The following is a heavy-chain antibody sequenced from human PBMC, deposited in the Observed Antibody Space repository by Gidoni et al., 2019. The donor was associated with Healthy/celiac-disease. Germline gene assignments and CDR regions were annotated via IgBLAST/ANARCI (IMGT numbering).Heavy chain of an antibody. CDR3: ARGEVTNGDALDY. V-gene: IGHV3-48*01. J-gene: IGHJ4*02. D-gene: IGHD2-8*01. CDR2: ISSSSSTL. Sequence: EVQLVESGGGLVQPGGSLSLSCAASGSTFSSYSMNWVRQAPGKGLEWVSYISSSSSTLYYADSVKGRFTISRDNAKNSLYLQMNSLRAEDTAVYYCARGEVTNGDALDYWGQGTLVTVSS. CDR1: GSTFSSYS.